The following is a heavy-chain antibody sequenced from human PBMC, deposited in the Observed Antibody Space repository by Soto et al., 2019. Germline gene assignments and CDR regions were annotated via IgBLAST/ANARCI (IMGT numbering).Heavy chain of an antibody. CDR3: AVAMVREILIFESSGMHV. Sequence: QVHLVQSGAEVEKPGSSVKVSCKISGGSFNNYAVSWVRQAPGQGLEWMGGIIPNFDTPNYAQKFQDRVTIIADESTSTVYMELRSLRSNDTAVYYCAVAMVREILIFESSGMHVWGQGTTVIVSS. J-gene: IGHJ6*02. CDR1: GGSFNNYA. CDR2: IIPNFDTP. V-gene: IGHV1-69*01. D-gene: IGHD3-10*01.